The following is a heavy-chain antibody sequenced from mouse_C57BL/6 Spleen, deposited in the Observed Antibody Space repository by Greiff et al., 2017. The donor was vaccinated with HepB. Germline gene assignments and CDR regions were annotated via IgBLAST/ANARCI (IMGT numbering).Heavy chain of an antibody. J-gene: IGHJ1*03. Sequence: EVKLMESEGGLVQPGSSMKLSCTASGFTFSDYYMAWVRQVPEKGLEWVANINYDGSSTYYLDSLKSRFIISRDNAKNILYLQMSSLKSEDTATYYCATVRRGPWYFDVWGTGTTVTVSS. V-gene: IGHV5-16*01. CDR2: INYDGSST. CDR1: GFTFSDYY. CDR3: ATVRRGPWYFDV.